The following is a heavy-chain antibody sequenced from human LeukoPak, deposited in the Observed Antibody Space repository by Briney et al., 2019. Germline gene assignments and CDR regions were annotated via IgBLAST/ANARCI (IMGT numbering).Heavy chain of an antibody. Sequence: ASVKVSCKVSGYTLTELFMHWVRQAPGKGLEWMGGFDTEDGETIYAQKFQGRVTMTQDTSTDTAYMELSSLRSEDTAVYYCAAGDIVATRETWWGQGTLVTVSS. CDR2: FDTEDGET. CDR1: GYTLTELF. CDR3: AAGDIVATRETW. J-gene: IGHJ4*02. V-gene: IGHV1-24*01. D-gene: IGHD5-12*01.